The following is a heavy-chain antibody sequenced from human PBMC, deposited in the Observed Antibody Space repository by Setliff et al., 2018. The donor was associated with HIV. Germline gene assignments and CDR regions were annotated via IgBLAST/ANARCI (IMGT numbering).Heavy chain of an antibody. J-gene: IGHJ4*02. Sequence: ASVKVSCKASGYTFTSYDINWVRQATGQGLEWMGWMNPNSGDAGYAQKFQGRVTITRETSISTAYMELSSLRSEDTAVYYCARGSSVGWEVLRTDYWGQGTLVTVSS. CDR2: MNPNSGDA. V-gene: IGHV1-8*03. CDR3: ARGSSVGWEVLRTDY. CDR1: GYTFTSYD. D-gene: IGHD1-26*01.